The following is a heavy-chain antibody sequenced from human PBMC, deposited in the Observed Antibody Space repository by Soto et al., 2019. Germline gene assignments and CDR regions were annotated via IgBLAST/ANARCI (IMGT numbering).Heavy chain of an antibody. CDR1: GYTFTRYG. CDR2: INTYNGNT. Sequence: QVKLVQSGAEVKNPGASVKVSCKASGYTFTRYGIGWARQAPGQGLEWMGWINTYNGNTNYAQNVQGRVTLNTDTSTSTAYMELRSLRSNDTAIYYCAMVDVYVTPSPQDVWGQGTTVIVSS. D-gene: IGHD3-16*01. V-gene: IGHV1-18*01. J-gene: IGHJ6*02. CDR3: AMVDVYVTPSPQDV.